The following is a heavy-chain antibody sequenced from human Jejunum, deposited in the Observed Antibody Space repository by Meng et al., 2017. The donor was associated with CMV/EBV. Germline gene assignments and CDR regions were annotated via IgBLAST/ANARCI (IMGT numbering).Heavy chain of an antibody. D-gene: IGHD3-16*01. Sequence: ASGFTFSSHAMHWVRQAPGKGLKWVAVTSYDGNSQYYTDSVKGRFTISRDNSDNMLYLQMNSLRADDTALYYCARDGGGFNSSPFDHWGQGTLVTVSS. CDR3: ARDGGGFNSSPFDH. CDR2: TSYDGNSQ. J-gene: IGHJ4*02. CDR1: GFTFSSHA. V-gene: IGHV3-30*04.